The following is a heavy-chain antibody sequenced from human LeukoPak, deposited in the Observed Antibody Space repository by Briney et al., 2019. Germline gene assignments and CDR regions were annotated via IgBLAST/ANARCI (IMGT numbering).Heavy chain of an antibody. CDR2: VNHRGRT. CDR1: GGSFSGHY. D-gene: IGHD2-21*02. J-gene: IGHJ2*01. CDR3: AGGVMMTAMGRWFFDI. Sequence: SETLSLTCAVYGGSFSGHYWSWIRQPPGKGLEWIGEVNHRGRTNYNPSLRSRVTMSLDASKNQFSLKMTSVTGADTAVYYCAGGVMMTAMGRWFFDIWGRGTLVTVSS. V-gene: IGHV4-34*01.